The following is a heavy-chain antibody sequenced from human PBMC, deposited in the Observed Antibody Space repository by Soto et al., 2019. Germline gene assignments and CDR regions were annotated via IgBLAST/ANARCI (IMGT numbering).Heavy chain of an antibody. CDR2: INPSGGST. V-gene: IGHV1-46*01. CDR3: ASEKTGIVDGDYGMDV. D-gene: IGHD1-26*01. J-gene: IGHJ6*02. CDR1: GYTFTSYY. Sequence: ASVKVSYKASGYTFTSYYMHWVRQAPAQGLEWMGIINPSGGSTSYAQKFQGRVTMTRDTSTSTVYMELSSLRSEDTAVYYCASEKTGIVDGDYGMDVWGQGTTVTVSS.